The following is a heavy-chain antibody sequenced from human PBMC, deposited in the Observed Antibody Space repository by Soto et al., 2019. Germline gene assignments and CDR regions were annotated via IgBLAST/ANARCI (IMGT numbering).Heavy chain of an antibody. CDR3: ARGSIAVIRSSFDC. CDR1: GFTFSSYT. Sequence: EVHLVESGGGLVQPGGSLRLSCAASGFTFSSYTMSWVRQAPGKGLEWVSFINSGSSTIIYADSVKGRFTISRDNGQNSLYLQMNGLRDEDTAVYYCARGSIAVIRSSFDCWGQGTLVTVSS. V-gene: IGHV3-48*02. CDR2: INSGSSTI. D-gene: IGHD2-21*01. J-gene: IGHJ4*02.